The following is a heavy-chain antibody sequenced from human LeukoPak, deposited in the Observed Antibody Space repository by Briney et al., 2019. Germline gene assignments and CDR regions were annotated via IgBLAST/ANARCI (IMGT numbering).Heavy chain of an antibody. CDR3: ARLPDYYDSSGGMGYNWFDP. V-gene: IGHV5-51*01. CDR2: IYPGDSDT. J-gene: IGHJ5*02. D-gene: IGHD3-22*01. CDR1: GYSFTSYW. Sequence: RESLKISCKGSGYSFTSYWIGWVRQMPGKGLEWMGIIYPGDSDTRYSPSFQGQVTISADKSISTAYLQWSSLKASDTAMYYCARLPDYYDSSGGMGYNWFDPWGQGTLVTVSS.